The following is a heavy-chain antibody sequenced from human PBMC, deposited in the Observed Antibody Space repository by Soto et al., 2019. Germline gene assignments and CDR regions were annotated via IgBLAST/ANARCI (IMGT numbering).Heavy chain of an antibody. CDR3: AKDITGSGWYYFDY. CDR1: GFTFRSYA. D-gene: IGHD6-19*01. V-gene: IGHV3-23*01. J-gene: IGHJ4*02. CDR2: ISGSGGST. Sequence: TGGSLRLSCAASGFTFRSYAMTWVRQAPGTGLEWVSGISGSGGSTYYADSVKGRFTISRDNSKNTMYLQMNSLRAEDTAVYYCAKDITGSGWYYFDYWGQGTPVTVSS.